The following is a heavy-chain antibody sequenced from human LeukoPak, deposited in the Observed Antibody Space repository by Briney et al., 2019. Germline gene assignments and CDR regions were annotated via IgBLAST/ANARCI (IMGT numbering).Heavy chain of an antibody. V-gene: IGHV4-31*03. CDR3: ARWKEGCTTTICYSFPFDI. J-gene: IGHJ3*02. CDR2: IYYSGST. D-gene: IGHD2-2*01. Sequence: PSQTLSLTCTVSGGSISSGGYYWSWIRQHPGKGLEWIGYIYYSGSTYYNPSLKSRVTISVDTSKNQFSLKLSSVTAADTAVYYCARWKEGCTTTICYSFPFDIWGQGTMVTVSS. CDR1: GGSISSGGYY.